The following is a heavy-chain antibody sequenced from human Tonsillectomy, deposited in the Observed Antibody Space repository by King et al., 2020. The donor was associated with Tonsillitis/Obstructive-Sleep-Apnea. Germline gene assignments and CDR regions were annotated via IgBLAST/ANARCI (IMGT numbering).Heavy chain of an antibody. CDR3: ARRGDSSGYPDAFDI. J-gene: IGHJ3*02. CDR1: GGSISSYY. Sequence: VQLQESGPGLVKPSETLSLTCTVSGGSISSYYWSWIRQPPGKGLEWIGYIYYSGSTNYNPSLKSRVTISVDTSQNQFSLKLSSVTAADTAVYYCARRGDSSGYPDAFDIWGQGTMVTVSS. V-gene: IGHV4-59*01. D-gene: IGHD3-22*01. CDR2: IYYSGST.